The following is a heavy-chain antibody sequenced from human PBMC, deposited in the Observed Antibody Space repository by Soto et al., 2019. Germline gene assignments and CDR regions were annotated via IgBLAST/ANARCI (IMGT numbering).Heavy chain of an antibody. J-gene: IGHJ4*02. D-gene: IGHD2-2*01. CDR2: IYASGST. V-gene: IGHV4-4*07. Sequence: SETVSLTCTVSGGSISTYYWSWIRQPAGRGLEWIGRIYASGSTNYNPSLKSRVTMSVATSKNQSSLKLSSVTAADTAVYYCARGGMVIIPTATAFDYWGQGTLVTVSS. CDR3: ARGGMVIIPTATAFDY. CDR1: GGSISTYY.